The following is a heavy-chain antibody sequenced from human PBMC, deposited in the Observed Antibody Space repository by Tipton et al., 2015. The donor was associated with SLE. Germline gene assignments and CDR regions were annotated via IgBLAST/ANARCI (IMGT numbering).Heavy chain of an antibody. D-gene: IGHD6-19*01. CDR2: IYYSVST. V-gene: IGHV4-39*07. Sequence: TLSLTCTVSGGSINSNNNYWVWIRQPPGKGLEWIGSIYYSVSTYYNPSLKSRVTISVDTSKNQFSLKLSSVTAADTAVYYCARGVRIAVVKGWYFDLWGRGTLVTVSS. CDR1: GGSINSNNNY. CDR3: ARGVRIAVVKGWYFDL. J-gene: IGHJ2*01.